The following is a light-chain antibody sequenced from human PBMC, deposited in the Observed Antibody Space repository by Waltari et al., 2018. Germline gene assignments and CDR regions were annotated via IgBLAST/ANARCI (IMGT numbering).Light chain of an antibody. V-gene: IGKV1-5*03. CDR2: KTF. J-gene: IGKJ2*03. CDR3: QQYSTSSMFS. CDR1: QSISTS. Sequence: DIQLTQSPSTLSASVGDRVTIPGRASQSISTSLAWFQQKPGNPPKLLIYKTFNLERGVPSRFSGSGSGTEFTLTITSLQPDDFATYYCQQYSTSSMFSFGQGTKLEIK.